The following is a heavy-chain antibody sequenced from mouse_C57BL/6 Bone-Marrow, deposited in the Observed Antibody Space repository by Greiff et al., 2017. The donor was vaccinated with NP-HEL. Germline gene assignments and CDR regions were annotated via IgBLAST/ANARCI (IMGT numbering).Heavy chain of an antibody. Sequence: VQLQQSGPELVKPGASVKISCKASGYAFSSSWMNWVKQRPGKGLEWIGRIYPGDGDTNYNGKFKGKATLTADKSSSTAYMQLSNLTSEDSAVYFCARSGGNYTWFAYWGQGTLVTVSA. J-gene: IGHJ3*01. D-gene: IGHD2-1*01. CDR1: GYAFSSSW. CDR2: IYPGDGDT. V-gene: IGHV1-82*01. CDR3: ARSGGNYTWFAY.